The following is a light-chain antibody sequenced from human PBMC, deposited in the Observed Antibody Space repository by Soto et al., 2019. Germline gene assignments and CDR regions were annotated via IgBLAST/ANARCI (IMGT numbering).Light chain of an antibody. CDR3: QQYNSYWT. V-gene: IGKV1-5*01. CDR1: QSISSW. CDR2: DAS. Sequence: DIQMTQSPSTLSASVGDRVTITCRASQSISSWLAWYQQKPGKAPKLLIYDASSLESGVPSRFSGSGSGTEFTLTISSLPPDDFATYYSQQYNSYWTFGQGTKVEIK. J-gene: IGKJ1*01.